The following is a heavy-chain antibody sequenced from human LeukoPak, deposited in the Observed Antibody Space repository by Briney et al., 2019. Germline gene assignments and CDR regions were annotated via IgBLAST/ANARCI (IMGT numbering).Heavy chain of an antibody. CDR3: AKDRSLWFGELQN. Sequence: GGSLRLSCAASGFTFSSYAMSWVRQAPGKGLEWVSGIHGSGGSTYYADSVKGRFTISRDNSKNTVYLEMNGLRAEDTALYYCAKDRSLWFGELQNWGQGTLVTVSS. V-gene: IGHV3-23*01. D-gene: IGHD3-10*01. CDR1: GFTFSSYA. J-gene: IGHJ4*02. CDR2: IHGSGGST.